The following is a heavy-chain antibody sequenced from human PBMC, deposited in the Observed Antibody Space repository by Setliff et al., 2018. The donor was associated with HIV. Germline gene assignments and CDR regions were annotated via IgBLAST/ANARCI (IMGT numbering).Heavy chain of an antibody. CDR1: GYIFTDYY. CDR3: ARTLPQYTNLFDY. J-gene: IGHJ4*02. Sequence: GASVKVSCKASGYIFTDYYIHWVRQAPGQGLEWMGWINPNGGYTNYAQKFLGRVTMTQDTSFTTAYLELSRLGSDDTAVYYCARTLPQYTNLFDYWGQGTLVTVSS. D-gene: IGHD5-18*01. CDR2: INPNGGYT. V-gene: IGHV1-2*02.